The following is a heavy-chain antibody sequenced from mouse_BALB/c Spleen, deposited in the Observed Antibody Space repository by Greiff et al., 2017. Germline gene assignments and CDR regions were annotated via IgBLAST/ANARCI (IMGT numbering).Heavy chain of an antibody. Sequence: QVQLQQSGAELVMPGASVKMSCKASGYTFTDYWMHWVKQRPGQGLEWIGAIDTSDSYTSYNQKFKGKATLTVDESSSTAYMQLSSLTSEDSAVYYCALGGYWGQGTTLTVSS. CDR2: IDTSDSYT. CDR3: ALGGY. J-gene: IGHJ2*01. V-gene: IGHV1-69*01. CDR1: GYTFTDYW. D-gene: IGHD4-1*01.